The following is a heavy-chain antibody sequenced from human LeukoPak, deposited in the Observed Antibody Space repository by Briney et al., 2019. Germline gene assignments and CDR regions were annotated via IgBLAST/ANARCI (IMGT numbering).Heavy chain of an antibody. J-gene: IGHJ4*02. V-gene: IGHV4-34*01. Sequence: SETLSLTCAVYGGSFSGYYWSWIRQPPGKWLEWIGEINHSGSTNYNPSLKSRVTISVDTSKNQFSLKLSSVTAADTAVYYCATGRYRVYLDYWGQGTLVTVSS. CDR2: INHSGST. CDR1: GGSFSGYY. D-gene: IGHD3-16*02. CDR3: ATGRYRVYLDY.